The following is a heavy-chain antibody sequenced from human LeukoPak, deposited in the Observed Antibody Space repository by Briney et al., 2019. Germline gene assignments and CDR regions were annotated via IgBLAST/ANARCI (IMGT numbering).Heavy chain of an antibody. CDR2: ISYDGSNE. Sequence: PGGSLRLSCAASGFIFSASGMHWVRQAPGKGLEWVAVISYDGSNEYYADSVKGRFTISRNNSKNTLYLQMNSLRAEDTAVYYCAKSIGRSSYLSTFDCWGQGTLVTVSS. CDR1: GFIFSASG. D-gene: IGHD6-13*01. V-gene: IGHV3-30*18. CDR3: AKSIGRSSYLSTFDC. J-gene: IGHJ4*02.